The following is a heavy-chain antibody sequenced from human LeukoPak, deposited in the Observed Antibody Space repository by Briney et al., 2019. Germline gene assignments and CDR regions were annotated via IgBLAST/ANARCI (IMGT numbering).Heavy chain of an antibody. J-gene: IGHJ5*02. CDR1: GFTFSSYS. CDR2: ISRSSSTI. V-gene: IGHV3-48*01. CDR3: ARDPDFWSGYSSDGWFDP. Sequence: GGSLRLSCAASGFTFSSYSMNWVRQAPGKGLEWVSYISRSSSTIYYADSVKGRFTISRDNAKNSLYLQMNSLRAEDTAVYYCARDPDFWSGYSSDGWFDPWGQGTLVTVSS. D-gene: IGHD3-3*01.